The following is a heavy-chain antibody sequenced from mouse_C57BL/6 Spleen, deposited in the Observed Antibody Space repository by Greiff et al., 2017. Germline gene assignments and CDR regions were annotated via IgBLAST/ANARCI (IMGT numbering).Heavy chain of an antibody. V-gene: IGHV5-6*01. CDR3: ARPFITTVPNAMDY. CDR1: GFTFSSYG. CDR2: ISSGGSYT. D-gene: IGHD1-1*01. Sequence: EVILVESGGDLVKPGGSLKLSCAASGFTFSSYGMSWVRQTPDKRLEWVATISSGGSYTYSPDSVKGRFTLSRDNAKNTLYLQMSSLKSEDTAMYYCARPFITTVPNAMDYWGQGTSVTGSS. J-gene: IGHJ4*01.